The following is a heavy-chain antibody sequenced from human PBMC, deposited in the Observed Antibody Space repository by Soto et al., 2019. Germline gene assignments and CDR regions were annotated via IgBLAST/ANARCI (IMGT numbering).Heavy chain of an antibody. J-gene: IGHJ4*02. CDR2: ISGSGGST. Sequence: GGSLRLSCAASGFTFSSYAMSWVRQAPGKGLEWVSAISGSGGSTYYADSVKGRFTISRDNSKNTLYLQMNSLRAEDTAVYYYAKGRRKATYNFDYWGQGTLVTVSS. D-gene: IGHD4-4*01. V-gene: IGHV3-23*01. CDR3: AKGRRKATYNFDY. CDR1: GFTFSSYA.